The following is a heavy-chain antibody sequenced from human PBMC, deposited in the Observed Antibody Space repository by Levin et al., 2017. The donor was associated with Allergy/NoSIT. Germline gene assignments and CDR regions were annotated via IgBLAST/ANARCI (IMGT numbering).Heavy chain of an antibody. CDR1: GFTFNDYY. D-gene: IGHD1-7*01. CDR2: ISSTGGTT. J-gene: IGHJ4*02. CDR3: ARGTSFRDWNFDYFDY. Sequence: PGGSLRLSCAASGFTFNDYYMSWVRQAPGKGLEWVSYISSTGGTTYYADSVKGRFTISRDNAKNSLYLQMNSLRAEDTAVYYCARGTSFRDWNFDYFDYWGQGTLFTVSS. V-gene: IGHV3-11*01.